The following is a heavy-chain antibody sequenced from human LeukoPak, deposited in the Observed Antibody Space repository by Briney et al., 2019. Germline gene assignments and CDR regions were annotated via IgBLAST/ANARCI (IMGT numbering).Heavy chain of an antibody. CDR3: ARDISSTTYYYYGMDV. CDR2: IWYDGSNK. D-gene: IGHD1-14*01. CDR1: GFTFNSYG. J-gene: IGHJ6*02. V-gene: IGHV3-33*08. Sequence: GGSLRLSCAASGFTFNSYGMHWVRQAPGKGLEWVAVIWYDGSNKYYADSVKGRFTISRDNSKNTLYLQMNSLRDEDTAVYYCARDISSTTYYYYGMDVWGQGTTVIVSS.